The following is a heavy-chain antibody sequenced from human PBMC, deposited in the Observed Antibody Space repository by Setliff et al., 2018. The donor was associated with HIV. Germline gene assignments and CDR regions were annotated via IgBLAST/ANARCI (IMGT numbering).Heavy chain of an antibody. J-gene: IGHJ6*03. CDR2: IKSKTDGGTT. V-gene: IGHV3-15*07. D-gene: IGHD5-12*01. Sequence: GGSLRLSCAASDFTVTNAWMNWVRQAPGKGLEWVGRIKSKTDGGTTDYAAPVKGRFTISRDDSKNTVYLQMNSLKTEDTAIYYCARISVASRYNSDMDVWGKGTTVTVSS. CDR1: DFTVTNAW. CDR3: ARISVASRYNSDMDV.